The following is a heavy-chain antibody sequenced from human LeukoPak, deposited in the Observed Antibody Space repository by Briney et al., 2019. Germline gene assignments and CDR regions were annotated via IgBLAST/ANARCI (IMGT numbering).Heavy chain of an antibody. J-gene: IGHJ4*02. V-gene: IGHV2-70*11. CDR2: IDCHDYK. CDR3: ARILGSSDYYWDY. D-gene: IGHD3-22*01. Sequence: SGPTLVYPAPTLTLTCTFSGWSPSTRGKCVSWIGQPPGKALEWLSCIDCHDYKYYSTSLNTMLTISNYTSKNQLLLTMTNMDPVDTATYYFARILGSSDYYWDYWGQGTLVTVSS. CDR1: GWSPSTRGKC.